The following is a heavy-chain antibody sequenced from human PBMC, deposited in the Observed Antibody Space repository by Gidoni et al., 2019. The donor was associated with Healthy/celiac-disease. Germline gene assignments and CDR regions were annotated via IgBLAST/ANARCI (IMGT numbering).Heavy chain of an antibody. V-gene: IGHV4-39*01. CDR2: IYYSGST. D-gene: IGHD6-6*01. CDR3: ARRNRIAARHFDY. Sequence: QLPLQESGPGLVKPSATLSLTCTVSGGSISSSSYYWGWIRQPPGKGLEWIGSIYYSGSTYYNPSRKSRVTISVDTSKNQFSLKLSSVTAADTAVYYCARRNRIAARHFDYWGQGTLVTVSS. CDR1: GGSISSSSYY. J-gene: IGHJ4*02.